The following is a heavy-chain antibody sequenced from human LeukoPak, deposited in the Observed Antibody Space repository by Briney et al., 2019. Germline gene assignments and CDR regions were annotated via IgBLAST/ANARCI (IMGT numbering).Heavy chain of an antibody. CDR3: ARARPYTPPNWFDP. J-gene: IGHJ5*02. CDR1: GGSISSGGYY. D-gene: IGHD4-11*01. CDR2: IYYSGST. V-gene: IGHV4-31*03. Sequence: PSETLSLTCTVSGGSISSGGYYWSWIRQHPGKGLEWIGYIYYSGSTYYNPSLKSRVTISVDTSKNQFSLKLSSVTAADTAVYYCARARPYTPPNWFDPWGQGTLVTVSS.